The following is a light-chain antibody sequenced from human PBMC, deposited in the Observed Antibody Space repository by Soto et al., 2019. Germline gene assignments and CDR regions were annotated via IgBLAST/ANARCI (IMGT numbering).Light chain of an antibody. CDR1: SGHSSYA. Sequence: QLVLTQSPSASASLGASVKLTCTLSSGHSSYAIAWHQQQPEKGPRYLMTLNSDGSHSKGDGLPDRFSGSISGAERYLTISSLHSEDEADYYCQTWGTGDWVFGGGTKLTVL. V-gene: IGLV4-69*01. CDR3: QTWGTGDWV. J-gene: IGLJ3*02. CDR2: LNSDGSH.